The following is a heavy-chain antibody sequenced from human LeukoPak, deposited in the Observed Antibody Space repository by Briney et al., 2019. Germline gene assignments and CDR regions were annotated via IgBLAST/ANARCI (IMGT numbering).Heavy chain of an antibody. D-gene: IGHD3-10*01. V-gene: IGHV3-30*03. Sequence: GGSLRLSCAASGFTFDDYGMSWVRQAPGKGLEWVAVISSDGTIKYYADSVRGRFIISRDNSKNTLYLQMNSLRAEDTAVYYCALTMVRGVIIKPDYYFDYWGQGTLVTVS. CDR1: GFTFDDYG. CDR2: ISSDGTIK. CDR3: ALTMVRGVIIKPDYYFDY. J-gene: IGHJ4*02.